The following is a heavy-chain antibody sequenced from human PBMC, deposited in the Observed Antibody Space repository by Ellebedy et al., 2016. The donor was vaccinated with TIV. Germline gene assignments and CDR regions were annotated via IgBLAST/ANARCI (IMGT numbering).Heavy chain of an antibody. Sequence: GESLKISCAASGFTFSSYSMNWVRQAPGKGLEWVSYISSSSSTIYYADSVKGRFTISRDNAKNSLYLQMNSLRAEDTAVYYCARQGDTAMVHLGYYYYYGMDVWGQGTTVTVSS. D-gene: IGHD5-18*01. CDR3: ARQGDTAMVHLGYYYYYGMDV. V-gene: IGHV3-48*01. CDR2: ISSSSSTI. J-gene: IGHJ6*02. CDR1: GFTFSSYS.